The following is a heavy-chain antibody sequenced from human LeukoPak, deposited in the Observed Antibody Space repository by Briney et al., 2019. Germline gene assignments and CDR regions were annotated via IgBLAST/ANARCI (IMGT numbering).Heavy chain of an antibody. V-gene: IGHV4-59*01. CDR3: ATWGITGTIGGFDC. Sequence: SETLSLTCTVSGGSISSYYWSWIRQPPGKGLEWIGYIYYSGSTNYNPSLKSRVTISVDTSKNQFSLKLSSVTAADTAVYYCATWGITGTIGGFDCWGQGTLVTVSS. CDR1: GGSISSYY. D-gene: IGHD1-20*01. J-gene: IGHJ4*02. CDR2: IYYSGST.